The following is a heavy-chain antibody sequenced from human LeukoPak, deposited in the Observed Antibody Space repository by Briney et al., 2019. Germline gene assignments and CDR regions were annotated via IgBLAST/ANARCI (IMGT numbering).Heavy chain of an antibody. CDR2: FDPEDGET. Sequence: GASVKVSCKVSGYTLTELSMHWVRQAPGKGLEWMGGFDPEDGETIYAQKFQGRVTMTEDTSTDTAYMELSSLRSEDTAVYYCATVPRDYVWGFTDYWGQEPWSPSPQ. J-gene: IGHJ4*01. V-gene: IGHV1-24*01. CDR1: GYTLTELS. CDR3: ATVPRDYVWGFTDY. D-gene: IGHD3-16*01.